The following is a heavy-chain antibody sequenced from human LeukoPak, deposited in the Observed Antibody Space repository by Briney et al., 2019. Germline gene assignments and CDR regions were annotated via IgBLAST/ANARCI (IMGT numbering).Heavy chain of an antibody. CDR3: ARDEGDGYNYGY. J-gene: IGHJ4*02. CDR1: GFTFSSYA. D-gene: IGHD5-24*01. CDR2: ISSSSSYI. Sequence: GGSLRLSCAASGFTFSSYAMSWVRQAPGKGLEWVSSISSSSSYIYYADSVKGRFTISRDNAKSSLYLQMNSLRAEDTAVYYCARDEGDGYNYGYWGQGTLVTVSS. V-gene: IGHV3-21*01.